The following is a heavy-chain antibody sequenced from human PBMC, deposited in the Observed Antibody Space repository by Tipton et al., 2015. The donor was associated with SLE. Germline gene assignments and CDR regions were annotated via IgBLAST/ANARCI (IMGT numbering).Heavy chain of an antibody. V-gene: IGHV4-34*01. CDR2: INHSGDT. CDR1: GGTFSGNY. D-gene: IGHD3-3*01. CDR3: ARLEDPFGIFGVPKGWFDP. Sequence: TLSLTCAVSGGTFSGNYWAWIRQPPGKGLDWIGEINHSGDTNYSPSLESRVAISVDTSKNQFSLRLSSMTAADTAVYYCARLEDPFGIFGVPKGWFDPWGQGTLVTVSS. J-gene: IGHJ5*02.